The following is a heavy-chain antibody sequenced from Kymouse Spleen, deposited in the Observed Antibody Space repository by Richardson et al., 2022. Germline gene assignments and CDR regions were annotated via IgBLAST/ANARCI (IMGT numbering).Heavy chain of an antibody. V-gene: IGHV4-34*01. CDR3: ARGITGTTDWFDP. CDR2: INHSGST. D-gene: IGHD1-7*01. Sequence: QVQLQQWGAGLLKPSETLSLTCAVYGGSFSGYYWSWIRQPPGKGLEWIGEINHSGSTNYNPSLKSRVTISVDTSKNQFSLKLSSVTAADTAVYYCARGITGTTDWFDPWGQGTLVTVSS. J-gene: IGHJ5*02. CDR1: GGSFSGYY.